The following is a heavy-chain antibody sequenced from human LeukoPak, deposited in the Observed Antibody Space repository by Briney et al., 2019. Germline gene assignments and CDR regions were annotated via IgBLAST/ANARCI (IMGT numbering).Heavy chain of an antibody. Sequence: GGSLRLSCAASGFTFSSYAMHWVRQAPGKGLEGVALISYDGSNKNYADSVKGRFTISRDNSKNTLYLQMNSLRAEDTAVYYCARPVYSSSWYFRDWGQGTLVTVSS. J-gene: IGHJ4*02. V-gene: IGHV3-30*04. CDR1: GFTFSSYA. CDR2: ISYDGSNK. D-gene: IGHD6-13*01. CDR3: ARPVYSSSWYFRD.